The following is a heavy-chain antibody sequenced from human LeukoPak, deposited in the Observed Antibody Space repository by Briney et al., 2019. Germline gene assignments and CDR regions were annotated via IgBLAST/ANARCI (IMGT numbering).Heavy chain of an antibody. CDR2: ISYDGSNK. Sequence: GGSLRLSCAASGFTFSSYGIHWVRQAPGKGLEWVAVISYDGSNKYYADSVKGRFTISRDNSKNTLDLQINSLRAEDTAVYYCAKDVRWQLLPCYYFDYWGQGTLVTVSS. J-gene: IGHJ4*02. CDR1: GFTFSSYG. V-gene: IGHV3-30*18. D-gene: IGHD2-15*01. CDR3: AKDVRWQLLPCYYFDY.